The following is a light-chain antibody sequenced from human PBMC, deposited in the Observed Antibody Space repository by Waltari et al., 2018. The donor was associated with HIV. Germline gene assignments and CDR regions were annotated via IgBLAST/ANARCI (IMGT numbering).Light chain of an antibody. Sequence: QSALTQPASVSGSPGQSITISCTGTSSDVGGYNYVSWYQQHPGKAPKLMIYEVSNRPSGVSKRFAVSKSGDTSSLSISGRHAEDEADYYCLSYTPGSTLLFGGGTKVTVL. CDR3: LSYTPGSTLL. CDR1: SSDVGGYNY. J-gene: IGLJ2*01. CDR2: EVS. V-gene: IGLV2-14*01.